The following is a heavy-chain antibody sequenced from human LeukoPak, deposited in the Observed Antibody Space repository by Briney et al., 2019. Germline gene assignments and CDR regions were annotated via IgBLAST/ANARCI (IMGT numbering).Heavy chain of an antibody. V-gene: IGHV3-48*03. CDR3: ARSGGYSDE. D-gene: IGHD3-22*01. Sequence: PGGSLRLSCAASGFTFSSYGFNWVRQAPGKGLEWVSYITSSGSTIYYAGSVKGRFTISRDNAKTSLYLQMNSLRAEDTAVYYCARSGGYSDEWGQGTLVTVSS. CDR1: GFTFSSYG. CDR2: ITSSGSTI. J-gene: IGHJ4*02.